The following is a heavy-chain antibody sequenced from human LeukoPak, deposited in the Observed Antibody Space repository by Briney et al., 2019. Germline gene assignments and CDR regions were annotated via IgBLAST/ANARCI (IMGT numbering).Heavy chain of an antibody. CDR3: ARDGRPALSIAAAGIGGY. CDR2: ISAYNGNT. V-gene: IGHV1-18*01. J-gene: IGHJ4*02. D-gene: IGHD6-13*01. Sequence: ASVKVSCKASGHTFTSYGISWVRQAPGQGLEWMGWISAYNGNTNYAQKLQGRVTMTTDTSTSTAYMELRSLRSDDTAVYYCARDGRPALSIAAAGIGGYWGQGTLVTVSS. CDR1: GHTFTSYG.